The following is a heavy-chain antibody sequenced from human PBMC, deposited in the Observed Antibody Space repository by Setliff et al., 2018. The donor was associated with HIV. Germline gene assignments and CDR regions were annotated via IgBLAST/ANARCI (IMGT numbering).Heavy chain of an antibody. V-gene: IGHV4-4*02. CDR3: ASVFESSAYSYYYGMDV. CDR1: GGSISSRDW. D-gene: IGHD3-22*01. CDR2: IYHSGST. Sequence: PSETLSLTCAVSGGSISSRDWWSWVRQPPGKGLEWIGEIYHSGSTNYNPSLKRRVAISVDKSKSQFSLKLTSVTAADTAVYYCASVFESSAYSYYYGMDVWGQGTTVTVSS. J-gene: IGHJ6*02.